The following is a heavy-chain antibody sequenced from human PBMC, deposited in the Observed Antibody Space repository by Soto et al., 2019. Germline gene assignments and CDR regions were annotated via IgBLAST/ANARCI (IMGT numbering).Heavy chain of an antibody. V-gene: IGHV4-59*08. D-gene: IGHD2-2*01. Sequence: SETLSLTCVVSGGSLSSYYWSWIRQPPGKGLEWIGYIYYSGSTNYNPSLKSRVTISVDTSKNQFSLKVTSVTAADTALYYCARQGGYCSSTNCYGYYAMDVWGQGTTVTVSS. CDR1: GGSLSSYY. CDR3: ARQGGYCSSTNCYGYYAMDV. J-gene: IGHJ6*02. CDR2: IYYSGST.